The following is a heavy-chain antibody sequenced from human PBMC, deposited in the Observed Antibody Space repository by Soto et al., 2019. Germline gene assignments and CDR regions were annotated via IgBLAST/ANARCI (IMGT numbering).Heavy chain of an antibody. CDR2: IIPILGIA. CDR3: ATHLFSTNLDYYFDY. J-gene: IGHJ4*02. V-gene: IGHV1-69*02. Sequence: QVQLVQSGAEVKKPGSSVKVSYKASGGTFSSYTISWVRQAPGQGLEWMGRIIPILGIANYAQKFQGRVTITADKSTSTAYMELSRLRSEDTAVYYCATHLFSTNLDYYFDYWGQGTLVTVSS. D-gene: IGHD2-2*01. CDR1: GGTFSSYT.